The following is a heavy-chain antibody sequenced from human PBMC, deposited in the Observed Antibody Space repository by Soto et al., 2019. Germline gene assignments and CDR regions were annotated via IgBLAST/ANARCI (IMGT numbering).Heavy chain of an antibody. Sequence: QVQLVQSGAEVKKPGASVKVSCKASGYTFTSYYMHWVRQAPGQGLEWMGIINPSGGSTRYAQKFQGRVTMTRDTSTSTVYMELSSLRSEDTAVYYCARDRAYCGGDCYSLPSYYYGMDVWGQGTTVTVSS. J-gene: IGHJ6*02. V-gene: IGHV1-46*03. CDR1: GYTFTSYY. D-gene: IGHD2-21*02. CDR2: INPSGGST. CDR3: ARDRAYCGGDCYSLPSYYYGMDV.